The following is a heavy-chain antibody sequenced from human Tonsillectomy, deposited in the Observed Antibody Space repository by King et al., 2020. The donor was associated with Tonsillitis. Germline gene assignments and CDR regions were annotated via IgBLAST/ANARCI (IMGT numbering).Heavy chain of an antibody. J-gene: IGHJ6*02. CDR1: GGSISGYY. CDR3: ARHELGQWSVGDWNYYFSPMDV. V-gene: IGHV4-59*08. Sequence: VQLQESGPGLVKPSETLSLTCTVSGGSISGYYWSWIRQPPGKGLEWMGYFYHTGNTNYNPSLESRLTISVDTSNNQFSLKLTSVTAADTAVYFCARHELGQWSVGDWNYYFSPMDVGGQGPAVTVPS. CDR2: FYHTGNT. D-gene: IGHD2-21*01.